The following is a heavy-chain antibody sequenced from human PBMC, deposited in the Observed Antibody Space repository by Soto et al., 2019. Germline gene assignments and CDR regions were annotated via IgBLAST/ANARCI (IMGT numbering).Heavy chain of an antibody. J-gene: IGHJ6*02. CDR1: GYTFTGYY. CDR3: ARVRTSYYYYYGMDV. Sequence: ASVEVSCKASGYTFTGYYMHWVRQAPGQGLEWMGWINPNSGGTNYAQKFQGRVTMTRDTSISTAYMELSRLRSDDTAVYYCARVRTSYYYYYGMDVWGQGTTVTVSS. CDR2: INPNSGGT. V-gene: IGHV1-2*02. D-gene: IGHD6-6*01.